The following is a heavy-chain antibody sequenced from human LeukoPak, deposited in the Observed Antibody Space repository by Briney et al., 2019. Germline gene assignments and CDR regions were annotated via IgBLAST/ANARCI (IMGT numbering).Heavy chain of an antibody. V-gene: IGHV4-39*07. CDR1: GGSISSSSYY. CDR3: ARSIVVVPAAFDY. J-gene: IGHJ4*02. CDR2: IYHSEST. D-gene: IGHD2-2*01. Sequence: SETLSLTCTVSGGSISSSSYYWGWIRQPPGKGLEWIGEIYHSESTNYNPSLKSRVTISVDKSKNQFSLKLSSVTAADTAVYYCARSIVVVPAAFDYWGQGTLVTVSS.